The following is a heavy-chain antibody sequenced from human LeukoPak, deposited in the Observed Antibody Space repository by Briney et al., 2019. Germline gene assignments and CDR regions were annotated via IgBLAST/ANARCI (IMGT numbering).Heavy chain of an antibody. Sequence: GSLRLSCVASTFSLSSHSMNWLRRAPGKGLEWVSYISSSSSTIYYADSVKGRFTISRDNAKNSLYLQMNSLRAEDTAVYYCASDTGLVWGQGTLVTVSS. CDR3: ASDTGLV. CDR2: ISSSSSTI. V-gene: IGHV3-48*01. CDR1: TFSLSSHS. D-gene: IGHD6-19*01. J-gene: IGHJ4*02.